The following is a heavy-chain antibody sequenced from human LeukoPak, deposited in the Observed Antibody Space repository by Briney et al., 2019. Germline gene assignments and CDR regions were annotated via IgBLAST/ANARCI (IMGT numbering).Heavy chain of an antibody. D-gene: IGHD2-15*01. CDR3: ARQGYCSGGSCYTLDY. CDR2: IYHSGST. CDR1: GGSISSGYY. V-gene: IGHV4-38-2*02. Sequence: PSETLSLTCTVSGGSISSGYYWGWIRQPPGKGLEWIGSIYHSGSTYYNPSLKSRVTISVDTSKNQFSLKLSSVTAADTAVYYCARQGYCSGGSCYTLDYWGQGTLVTVSS. J-gene: IGHJ4*02.